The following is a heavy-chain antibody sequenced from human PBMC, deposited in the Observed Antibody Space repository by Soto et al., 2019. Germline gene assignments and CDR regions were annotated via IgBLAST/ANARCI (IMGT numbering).Heavy chain of an antibody. CDR1: GFTFSSYS. J-gene: IGHJ6*02. D-gene: IGHD3-3*01. CDR3: AGLLIYDFWSGYQPGYGMDV. Sequence: GGSLRLSCAASGFTFSSYSMNWVRQAPGKGLEWVSYISSSSSTIYYADSVKGRFTISRDNAKNSLYLQMNSLRDEDTAVYYCAGLLIYDFWSGYQPGYGMDVWGQGTTVTVSS. V-gene: IGHV3-48*02. CDR2: ISSSSSTI.